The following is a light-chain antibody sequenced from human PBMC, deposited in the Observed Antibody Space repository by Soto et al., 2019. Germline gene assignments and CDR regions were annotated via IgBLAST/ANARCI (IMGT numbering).Light chain of an antibody. CDR1: RSDVGGYNF. CDR2: DVT. Sequence: QSALTQPASVSGSPGQSITISCTGTRSDVGGYNFVSWYQQHPGKVPKLLIYDVTHRPSGVSNRFSASKSANTASVTISGLQAEDEADYYCSSYTSTNTLVFGGGTKLTVL. V-gene: IGLV2-14*01. J-gene: IGLJ2*01. CDR3: SSYTSTNTLV.